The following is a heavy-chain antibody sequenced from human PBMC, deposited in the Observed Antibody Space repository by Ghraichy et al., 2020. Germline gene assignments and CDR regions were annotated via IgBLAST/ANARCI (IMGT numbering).Heavy chain of an antibody. D-gene: IGHD7-27*01. V-gene: IGHV4-31*03. Sequence: SETLSLTCTVSGGTISSDGYYWSWIRQHPGLGLDWIGDIYYSGSTYYNPSLKSRVTISVDTSKNQSSLKLSSVTAADTALYYCARGQLGNYYYYYMDVWGKGTTVTVSS. CDR2: IYYSGST. CDR1: GGTISSDGYY. CDR3: ARGQLGNYYYYYMDV. J-gene: IGHJ6*03.